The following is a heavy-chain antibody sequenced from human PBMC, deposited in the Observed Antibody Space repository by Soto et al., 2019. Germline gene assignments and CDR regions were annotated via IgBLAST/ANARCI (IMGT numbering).Heavy chain of an antibody. J-gene: IGHJ4*02. CDR2: INHSGST. V-gene: IGHV4-34*01. CDR1: GGSFSGYY. D-gene: IGHD7-27*01. Sequence: QVQLQQWGAGLLKPSETLSLTCAVYGGSFSGYYWNWIRQPPGKGLEWIGEINHSGSTNYNPSLKSRVTLSVDTSKYQFSLMLSSVTAADTAVYYCARGWGRIFDYWGQGTLVTVSS. CDR3: ARGWGRIFDY.